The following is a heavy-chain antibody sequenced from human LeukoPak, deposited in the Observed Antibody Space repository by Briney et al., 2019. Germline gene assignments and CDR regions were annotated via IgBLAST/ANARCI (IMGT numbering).Heavy chain of an antibody. CDR2: IIPILGIA. J-gene: IGHJ6*04. CDR1: GGTFSSYA. D-gene: IGHD5-24*01. V-gene: IGHV1-69*04. Sequence: SVKVSCKASGGTFSSYAISWVRQAPGQGLEWMGRIIPILGIANYAQKFQGRVTITADKSTSTAYMELSSLRSEDTAVYYCARVPRIEVAGASYYSGMAVWGKGPTVTASP. CDR3: ARVPRIEVAGASYYSGMAV.